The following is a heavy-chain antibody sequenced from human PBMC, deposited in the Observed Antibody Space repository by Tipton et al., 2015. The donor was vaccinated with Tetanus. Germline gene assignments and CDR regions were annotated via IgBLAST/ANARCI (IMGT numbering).Heavy chain of an antibody. CDR2: ISSTSSYI. Sequence: SLRLSCVASGFTFSSHMMNWVRQAPGKGLEWVSSISSTSSYIYYEDSMKGRFTISRDNAKNSVFLHMASLRVEDTAVYYCARVGRHQQFTYYHFYYGLDVWGQGTTVTVSS. CDR3: ARVGRHQQFTYYHFYYGLDV. D-gene: IGHD3-16*01. V-gene: IGHV3-21*01. J-gene: IGHJ6*02. CDR1: GFTFSSHM.